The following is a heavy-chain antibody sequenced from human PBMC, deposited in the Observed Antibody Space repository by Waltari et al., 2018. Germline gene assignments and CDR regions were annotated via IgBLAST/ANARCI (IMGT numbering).Heavy chain of an antibody. Sequence: QAQLQQWGAGLLKPSETLSLTCAVYGGSFRDCSGSWIRKSPGGGREWIGDINDSGTNHYNPSLKSRVIISVDMSKSQFSLKLTSVTAADTALYFCAREKPDYDFWRGHQRIRYFHYPVDVWGQGTTVTVSS. CDR1: GGSFRDCS. CDR2: INDSGTN. CDR3: AREKPDYDFWRGHQRIRYFHYPVDV. J-gene: IGHJ6*02. V-gene: IGHV4-34*01. D-gene: IGHD3-3*01.